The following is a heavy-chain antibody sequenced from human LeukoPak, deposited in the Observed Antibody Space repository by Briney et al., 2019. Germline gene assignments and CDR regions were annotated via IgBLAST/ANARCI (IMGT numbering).Heavy chain of an antibody. CDR3: ASGDFWSLHNWFDP. CDR2: INPSAGST. CDR1: GYTFTSYY. Sequence: GASVKVSCKASGYTFTSYYIHWVRQAPGQGLEWMGLINPSAGSTNYAQKFQGRVTITADKSTSTAYMELSSLRSEDTAVYYCASGDFWSLHNWFDPWGQGTLVTVSS. D-gene: IGHD3-3*01. V-gene: IGHV1-46*01. J-gene: IGHJ5*02.